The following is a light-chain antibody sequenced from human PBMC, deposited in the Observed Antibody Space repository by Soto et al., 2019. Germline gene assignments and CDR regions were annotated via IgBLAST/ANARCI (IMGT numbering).Light chain of an antibody. CDR1: QGISNY. Sequence: DIQMTQSPSSLSASVGDRVTMTCRASQGISNYLGWYQQKPGKVPKLLIYAASTLQSGVPSRFSGSGSGTDFNLTISSLQPEEVATYYCQKYNSAPWTFGQGTKVEIK. CDR3: QKYNSAPWT. CDR2: AAS. J-gene: IGKJ1*01. V-gene: IGKV1-27*01.